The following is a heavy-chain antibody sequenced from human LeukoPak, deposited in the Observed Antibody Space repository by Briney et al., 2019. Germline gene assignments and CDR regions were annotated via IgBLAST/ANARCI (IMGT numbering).Heavy chain of an antibody. V-gene: IGHV3-23*01. CDR3: AKGAHVLLWFGELLPTDY. Sequence: AGGSLRLSCAASGFTFSSYAMSWVRQAPGKRLEWVSAISGSGGSTYYADSVKGRFTISRDNSKNTLYLQMNSLRAEDTAVYYCAKGAHVLLWFGELLPTDYWGQGTLVTVSS. CDR1: GFTFSSYA. J-gene: IGHJ4*02. D-gene: IGHD3-10*01. CDR2: ISGSGGST.